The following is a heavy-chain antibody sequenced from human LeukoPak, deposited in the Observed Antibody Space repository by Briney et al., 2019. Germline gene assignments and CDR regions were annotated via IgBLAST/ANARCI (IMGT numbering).Heavy chain of an antibody. D-gene: IGHD6-19*01. J-gene: IGHJ4*02. Sequence: SETLSLTCAVYGGSFSGYYWSWIRQPPGKGLEWIGEINHGGSTNYNPSLKSRVTISVDTSKNQFSLKLSSVTAADTAVYYCARQVAVAGTEYWGQGTLVTVSS. CDR1: GGSFSGYY. V-gene: IGHV4-34*01. CDR2: INHGGST. CDR3: ARQVAVAGTEY.